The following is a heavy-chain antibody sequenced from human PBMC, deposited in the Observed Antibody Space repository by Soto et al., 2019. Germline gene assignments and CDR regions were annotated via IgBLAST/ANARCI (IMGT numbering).Heavy chain of an antibody. J-gene: IGHJ6*02. D-gene: IGHD3-3*01. CDR1: GYTFTGYY. V-gene: IGHV1-2*04. CDR2: INPNSGGT. Sequence: ASVKVSCKASGYTFTGYYMHWVRQAPGQGLEWMGWINPNSGGTNYAQKFQGWVTMTRDTSISTAYMELSRLRSDDTAVYYCARDRQRYTIFGVVINSYYGMDVWGQGTTVTVSS. CDR3: ARDRQRYTIFGVVINSYYGMDV.